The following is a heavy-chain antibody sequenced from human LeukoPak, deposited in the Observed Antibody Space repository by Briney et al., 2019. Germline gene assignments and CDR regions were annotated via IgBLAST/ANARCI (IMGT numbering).Heavy chain of an antibody. V-gene: IGHV3-11*01. CDR1: GFTFSDYY. D-gene: IGHD3-16*02. CDR3: ARELNGELSFPRSLDY. CDR2: ISSSGSTI. J-gene: IGHJ4*02. Sequence: PGGSLRLSCAASGFTFSDYYMSWIRQAPGKGLEWVSYISSSGSTIYYADSVKDRFTISRDNAKNSLYLQMNSLRAEDTAVYYCARELNGELSFPRSLDYWGQGTLVTVSS.